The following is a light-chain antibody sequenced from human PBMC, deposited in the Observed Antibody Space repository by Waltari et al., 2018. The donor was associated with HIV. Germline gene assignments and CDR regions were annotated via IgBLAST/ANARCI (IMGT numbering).Light chain of an antibody. CDR2: SDD. Sequence: QSVLTQPPSASGTPGQRVVISCSGSDSNIGSHTIKWFQQLPGSAPKVLVYSDDHRPSGVPDRFSGSKSGTSASLAISGVQSEDEADYYCAAWDDSLNAYVFGSGTKVTVL. V-gene: IGLV1-44*01. CDR1: DSNIGSHT. CDR3: AAWDDSLNAYV. J-gene: IGLJ1*01.